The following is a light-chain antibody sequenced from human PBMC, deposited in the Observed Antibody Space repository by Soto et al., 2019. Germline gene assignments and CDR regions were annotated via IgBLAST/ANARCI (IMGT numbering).Light chain of an antibody. V-gene: IGKV1-5*01. J-gene: IGKJ1*01. CDR2: DAY. CDR1: QSIDTW. CDR3: QHLRT. Sequence: DIQMTQSPSTLSASVGDRVTITCRASQSIDTWLAWHQQKPGKAPKLLIFDAYNLESGVPSRFSGSGFGTEFRFTISSLQPDDFGSYYCQHLRTFGRGTKVDIK.